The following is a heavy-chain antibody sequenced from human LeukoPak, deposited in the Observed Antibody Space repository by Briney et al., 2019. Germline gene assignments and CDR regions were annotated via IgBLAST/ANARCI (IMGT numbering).Heavy chain of an antibody. CDR2: ISYDGSNK. D-gene: IGHD6-13*01. J-gene: IGHJ4*02. Sequence: GGSLRLSCAASGFTFSSYGMHWVRQAPGKGLEWVAVISYDGSNKYYADSVKGRFTISRDNSKNTLYLQMNSLRAEDTAVYYCAKGPFSSPFDFWGQGTLITVSS. CDR1: GFTFSSYG. CDR3: AKGPFSSPFDF. V-gene: IGHV3-30*18.